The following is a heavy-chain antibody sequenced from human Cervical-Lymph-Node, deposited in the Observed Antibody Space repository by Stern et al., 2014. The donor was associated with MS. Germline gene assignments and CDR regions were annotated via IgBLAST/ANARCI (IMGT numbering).Heavy chain of an antibody. J-gene: IGHJ4*02. CDR2: ISRGGTSV. CDR3: VRDLCKSRICYPFDY. D-gene: IGHD2-15*01. V-gene: IGHV3-11*01. CDR1: GFTFSDYY. Sequence: VHLVESGGGLVKAGGSLRLSCAASGFTFSDYYMSWIRQAPGKGLEWVSYISRGGTSVYYAGSVEGRFTISRDNAKNSLFLQINSLRAEDTAIYYCVRDLCKSRICYPFDYWGQGTPVTVSS.